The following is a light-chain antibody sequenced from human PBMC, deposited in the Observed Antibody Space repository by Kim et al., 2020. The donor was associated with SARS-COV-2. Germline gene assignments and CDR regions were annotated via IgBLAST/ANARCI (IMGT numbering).Light chain of an antibody. J-gene: IGLJ1*01. Sequence: SVSPGPSASITCCGDRFGHRDTCWYQQKPGQSPVLIIFQDDKRPSGIPERFSGSNSGNTATLTISGTQAMDEADYYCQAWDSTTAVFGTGTKVTVL. V-gene: IGLV3-1*01. CDR3: QAWDSTTAV. CDR1: RFGHRD. CDR2: QDD.